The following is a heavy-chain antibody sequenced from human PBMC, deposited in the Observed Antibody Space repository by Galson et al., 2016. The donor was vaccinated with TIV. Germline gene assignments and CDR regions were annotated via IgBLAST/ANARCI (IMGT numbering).Heavy chain of an antibody. D-gene: IGHD1-26*01. CDR3: ARDAVGATPYNWFDP. Sequence: TLSLTCTVSGAFIRSGSYYWNWIRQPAGKGLEWIGYIYYSGSTYYNPSLKSRVTISVDTSKNQFSLKLSSVTAADTAVYYCARDAVGATPYNWFDPWGQGTLVTVSS. CDR2: IYYSGST. V-gene: IGHV4-31*03. J-gene: IGHJ5*02. CDR1: GAFIRSGSYY.